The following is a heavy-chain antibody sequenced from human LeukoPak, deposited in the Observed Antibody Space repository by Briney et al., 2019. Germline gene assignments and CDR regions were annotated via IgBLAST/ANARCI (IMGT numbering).Heavy chain of an antibody. CDR3: ARVYSWSKDY. V-gene: IGHV3-11*05. CDR1: GFTFSDSY. D-gene: IGHD6-13*01. J-gene: IGHJ4*02. CDR2: ISSSSTYT. Sequence: PGGSLRLSCAASGFTFSDSYMSWIRQAPGKGLEWVSYISSSSTYTNYADSVKGRFTISRDNAKNSLYLQMNSLRAEDMAVYYCARVYSWSKDYWGQGTLVTVSS.